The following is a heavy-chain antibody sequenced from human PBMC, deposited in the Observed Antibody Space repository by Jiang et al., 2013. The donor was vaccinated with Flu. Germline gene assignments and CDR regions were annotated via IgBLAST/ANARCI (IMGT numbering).Heavy chain of an antibody. V-gene: IGHV1-69*04. CDR2: IIPILGIA. J-gene: IGHJ4*02. Sequence: SCKASGGTFSSYAISWVRQAPGQGLEWMGRIIPILGIANYAQKFQGRVTITADKSTSTAYMELSSLRSEDTAVYYCATPNPAAAGTFGYWGQGTLVTVSS. CDR1: GGTFSSYA. CDR3: ATPNPAAAGTFGY. D-gene: IGHD6-13*01.